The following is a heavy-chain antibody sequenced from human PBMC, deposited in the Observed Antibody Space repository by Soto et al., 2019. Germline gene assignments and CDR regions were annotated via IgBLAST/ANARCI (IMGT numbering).Heavy chain of an antibody. V-gene: IGHV4-31*03. CDR3: AVSMVTFGGIIAPFDY. D-gene: IGHD3-16*02. Sequence: SETLSLTCTVSGASISSGGYYWSWIRQHPGKGLEWIGYMYYSGSTYYNPSLRSRVTISVDTSKNQFSLNLRSVTAADTAVFYCAVSMVTFGGIIAPFDYWGQGAMVTVYS. CDR2: MYYSGST. J-gene: IGHJ4*02. CDR1: GASISSGGYY.